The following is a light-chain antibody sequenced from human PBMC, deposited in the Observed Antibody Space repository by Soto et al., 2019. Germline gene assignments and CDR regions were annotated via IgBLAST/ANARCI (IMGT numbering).Light chain of an antibody. V-gene: IGKV3-11*01. J-gene: IGKJ5*01. CDR1: QSVTSNY. Sequence: EIVLTQSPGTLSLSPGERATLSCRASQSVTSNYLAWYQQKPGQAPRLLIYDASNRATDIPARFSGSGSGTDFTLTISSLEPEDFAVYYCQQRSNWPPFTFGQGTRLENK. CDR3: QQRSNWPPFT. CDR2: DAS.